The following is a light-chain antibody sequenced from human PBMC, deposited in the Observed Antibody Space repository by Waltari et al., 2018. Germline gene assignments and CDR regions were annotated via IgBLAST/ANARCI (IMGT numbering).Light chain of an antibody. Sequence: QSALTQPASVSGSPGQSITISSTGTDSDVGTYNFVSWYQQHPGKAPKLMIYEVTKRPSGASNRFSGSKSGNTASLTISGLQAEDEADFSVLFGGGTKLTVL. CDR2: EVT. CDR3: L. J-gene: IGLJ2*01. CDR1: DSDVGTYNF. V-gene: IGLV2-23*02.